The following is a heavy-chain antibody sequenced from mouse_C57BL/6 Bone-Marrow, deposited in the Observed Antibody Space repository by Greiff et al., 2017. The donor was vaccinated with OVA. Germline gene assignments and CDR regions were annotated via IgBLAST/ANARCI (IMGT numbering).Heavy chain of an antibody. J-gene: IGHJ2*01. Sequence: EVQLVESGGDLVKPGGSLKLSCAASGFTFSSYGMSLVRQTPDKRLEWVATISSGGSYTYYPDSVKGRFTISRDNAKNTLYLQMSSLKSEDTAMYYCARHYYGSSYYWGQGTTLTVSS. V-gene: IGHV5-6*01. CDR2: ISSGGSYT. D-gene: IGHD1-1*01. CDR3: ARHYYGSSYY. CDR1: GFTFSSYG.